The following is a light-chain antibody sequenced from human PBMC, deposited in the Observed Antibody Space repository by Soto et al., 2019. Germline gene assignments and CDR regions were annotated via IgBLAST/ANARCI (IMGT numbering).Light chain of an antibody. CDR2: GAS. J-gene: IGKJ5*01. V-gene: IGKV3-15*01. CDR3: QQYNNWPIT. Sequence: EIVLTQSPGTLSLSPGERATLSCRASQSVRNNLAWYQQKPGQAPRLLIYGASTRATGIPARFSGSGSGTEFTLTINSLQSEDFAVYYCQQYNNWPITFGPGTRLEI. CDR1: QSVRNN.